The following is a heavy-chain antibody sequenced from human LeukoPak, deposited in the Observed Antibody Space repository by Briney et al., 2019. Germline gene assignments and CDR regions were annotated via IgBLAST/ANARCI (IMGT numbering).Heavy chain of an antibody. CDR1: GGSISSSSYY. D-gene: IGHD7-27*01. CDR2: IYYSGST. V-gene: IGHV4-39*01. J-gene: IGHJ6*03. CDR3: ARTGAERGYYYYMDV. Sequence: PSETLSLTCTVSGGSISSSSYYWGWIRQPPGKGLEWIGSIYYSGSTYYNPSLKSRVTISVDTSKNQFSLKLSSVTAADTAVYYCARTGAERGYYYYMDVWGKGTTVTVSS.